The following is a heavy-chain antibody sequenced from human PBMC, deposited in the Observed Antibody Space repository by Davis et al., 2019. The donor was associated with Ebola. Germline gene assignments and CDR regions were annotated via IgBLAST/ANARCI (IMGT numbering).Heavy chain of an antibody. D-gene: IGHD3-16*01. Sequence: ASVKVSCKASGYTFTSYYMHWVRQAPGQRFEWLGWITTNTASPTYARGFSERFVFSLDTSVDTAFLQINNLRAEDTAIYYCARGMGELALNWGQGTLVTVSS. CDR1: GYTFTSYY. J-gene: IGHJ4*02. V-gene: IGHV7-4-1*02. CDR2: ITTNTASP. CDR3: ARGMGELALN.